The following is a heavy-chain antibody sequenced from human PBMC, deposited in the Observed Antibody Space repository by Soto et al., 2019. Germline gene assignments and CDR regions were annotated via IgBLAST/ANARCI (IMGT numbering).Heavy chain of an antibody. Sequence: QAQLVESVGGVVQPGRSLRLSCAASGFTFSSYGMHWVRQAPGKGLEWVAVIWYDGSNKYYADSVKGRFTISRDNSKNTLYLQMNCLRAEDTAVYYCARESFSYDFWSGWIDYLVQGTMVPVSS. CDR2: IWYDGSNK. V-gene: IGHV3-33*01. D-gene: IGHD3-3*01. J-gene: IGHJ4*02. CDR3: ARESFSYDFWSGWIDY. CDR1: GFTFSSYG.